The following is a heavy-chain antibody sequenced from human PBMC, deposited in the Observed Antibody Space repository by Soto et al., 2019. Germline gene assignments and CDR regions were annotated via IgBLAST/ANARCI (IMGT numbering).Heavy chain of an antibody. CDR2: IYYSGST. J-gene: IGHJ4*02. CDR3: ARHSGYYYGPFDY. Sequence: PSETLSLTCTVSGGSISSISYYWGWIRKPPGKGLEWIGCIYYSGSTYYNQSLKSRVTISVDTSKNQFSLKLSSVTAADTAVYYCARHSGYYYGPFDYWGQG. D-gene: IGHD3-22*01. V-gene: IGHV4-39*01. CDR1: GGSISSISYY.